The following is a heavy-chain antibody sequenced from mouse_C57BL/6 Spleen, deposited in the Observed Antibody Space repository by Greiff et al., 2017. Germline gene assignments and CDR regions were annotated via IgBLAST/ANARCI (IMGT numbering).Heavy chain of an antibody. J-gene: IGHJ1*03. D-gene: IGHD2-5*01. CDR3: ARCYSNWYCYFDV. CDR1: GYTFTSYW. Sequence: VQLQQSGAELVKPGASVKMSCKASGYTFTSYWITWVKQRPGQGLEWIGDIYPGSGSTNYNEKFKSKATLTVDTSSSTAYMQLSSLTSEDSAVYYCARCYSNWYCYFDVWGTGTTVTVSS. CDR2: IYPGSGST. V-gene: IGHV1-55*01.